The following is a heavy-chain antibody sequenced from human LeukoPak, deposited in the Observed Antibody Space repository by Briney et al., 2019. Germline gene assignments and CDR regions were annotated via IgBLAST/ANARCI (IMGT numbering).Heavy chain of an antibody. Sequence: SETLSLTCTVSGGSISSSSYYWGWIRQPPGKGLEWIGSIYYSGSTYYNPSLKSRVTISVDTSKNQFSLKLSSVTAADTAVYYCARDPAGYCSSTSCDYFDYWGQGTLVTVSS. J-gene: IGHJ4*02. CDR1: GGSISSSSYY. CDR2: IYYSGST. V-gene: IGHV4-39*02. D-gene: IGHD2-2*01. CDR3: ARDPAGYCSSTSCDYFDY.